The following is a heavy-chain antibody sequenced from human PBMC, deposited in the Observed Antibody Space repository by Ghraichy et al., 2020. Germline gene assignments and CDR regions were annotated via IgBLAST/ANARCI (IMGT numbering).Heavy chain of an antibody. CDR3: ARGRGAPGWLLADY. D-gene: IGHD3-22*01. V-gene: IGHV4-34*01. J-gene: IGHJ4*02. Sequence: SETLSLTCAVYGGSFSGYYWSWIRQPPGKGLEWIGEINHSGSTNYNPSLKSRVTISVDTSKNQFSLKLSSVTAADTAVYYCARGRGAPGWLLADYWGQGTLVTVSS. CDR1: GGSFSGYY. CDR2: INHSGST.